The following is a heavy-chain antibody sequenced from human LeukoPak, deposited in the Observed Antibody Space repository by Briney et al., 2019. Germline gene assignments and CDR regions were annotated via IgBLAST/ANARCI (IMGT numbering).Heavy chain of an antibody. J-gene: IGHJ4*02. V-gene: IGHV3-23*01. CDR3: KKDHESDGYPCLDH. CDR2: ISGSGGST. CDR1: GFTFSSYA. Sequence: PGGSLRLSCAASGFTFSSYAMSWVRQAPGKGLEWVSAISGSGGSTYYADSVKGRFTISRDNSKNTLYLQMDSLRAEDTAVYYCKKDHESDGYPCLDHWGLGTLVTVSS. D-gene: IGHD3-22*01.